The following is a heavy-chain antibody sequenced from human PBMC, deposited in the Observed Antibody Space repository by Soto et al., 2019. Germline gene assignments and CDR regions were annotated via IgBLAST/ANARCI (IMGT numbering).Heavy chain of an antibody. J-gene: IGHJ3*02. CDR2: IKSKTDGGTT. D-gene: IGHD3-3*01. Sequence: EVQLVESGGGLVKPGGSLRLSCAASGFTFSNAWMSWVRQAPGKGLEWVGRIKSKTDGGTTDYAAPVKGRFTISRDDSKNTLYLQMNSLKTEDAAVYYCPTELEPIFGVVIVSPGAFDIWGQGTMVTVSS. CDR1: GFTFSNAW. CDR3: PTELEPIFGVVIVSPGAFDI. V-gene: IGHV3-15*01.